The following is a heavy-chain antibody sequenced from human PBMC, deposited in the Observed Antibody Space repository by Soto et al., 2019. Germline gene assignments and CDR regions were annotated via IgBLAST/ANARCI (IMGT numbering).Heavy chain of an antibody. D-gene: IGHD3-10*01. CDR3: ARHEHVLLWFGDPTYYYYGMDV. CDR2: IYPGDSDT. Sequence: GESLKISCKGSGYSFTSYWIGWVRQMPGKGLEWMGIIYPGDSDTRYSPSFQGQVTISADKSISTAYLQWSSLKASDTAMYYCARHEHVLLWFGDPTYYYYGMDVWGQGTTVTVSS. CDR1: GYSFTSYW. V-gene: IGHV5-51*01. J-gene: IGHJ6*02.